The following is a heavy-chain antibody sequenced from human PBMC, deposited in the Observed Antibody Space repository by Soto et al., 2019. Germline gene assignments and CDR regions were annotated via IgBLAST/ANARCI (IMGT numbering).Heavy chain of an antibody. CDR3: ARHAYGDYRHLAY. CDR1: GGSINDYY. D-gene: IGHD4-17*01. V-gene: IGHV4-39*01. CDR2: IYYSGST. J-gene: IGHJ4*02. Sequence: PSETLSLTCTVSGGSINDYYWGWIRQPPGKGLEWIGNIYYSGSTYYNPSLKSRVTISVDTSKNQFSLKVSSVTAADTAVYYCARHAYGDYRHLAYWGQGTLVTVSS.